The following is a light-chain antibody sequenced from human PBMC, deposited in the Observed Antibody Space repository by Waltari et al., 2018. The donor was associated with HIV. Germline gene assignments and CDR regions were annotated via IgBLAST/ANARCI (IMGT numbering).Light chain of an antibody. V-gene: IGLV2-14*01. CDR2: DVY. CDR1: SNHVGAYDD. CDR3: ASFTSGRLNV. Sequence: QSALTHPASVPGSPSHSITISCTGPSNHVGAYDDVSWYQQSPGKVPKLLIYDVYNRPSRISNRFSGSKSGNTAFLTISGLRAEDEADYYCASFTSGRLNVFGSGTKVTVL. J-gene: IGLJ1*01.